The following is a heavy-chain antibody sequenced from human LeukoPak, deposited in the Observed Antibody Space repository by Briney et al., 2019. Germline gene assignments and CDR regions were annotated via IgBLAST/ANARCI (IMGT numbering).Heavy chain of an antibody. CDR2: IRYDGRNK. D-gene: IGHD6-13*01. CDR3: AREGRVSSSWYGNYYYYMDV. V-gene: IGHV3-30*02. J-gene: IGHJ6*03. CDR1: GFTFNNYG. Sequence: GGSLRLSCAASGFTFNNYGMHWVRQAPGKGLEWVAFIRYDGRNKYYADSVKGRFTISRDNSKNTLYLQMNSLRAEDTAVYYCAREGRVSSSWYGNYYYYMDVWGKGTTVTVSS.